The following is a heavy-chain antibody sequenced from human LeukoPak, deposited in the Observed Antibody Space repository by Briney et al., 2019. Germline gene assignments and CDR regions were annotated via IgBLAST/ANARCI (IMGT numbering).Heavy chain of an antibody. CDR1: VGTFISYA. D-gene: IGHD6-13*01. CDR2: IIPIFGTA. CDR3: ARTEVAAAGRGEFFDY. Sequence: SVTVSFTSSVGTFISYAISGVRQAPRQGRAWMGGIIPIFGTANYARKFQGRVTITTDESTSTAYMELSSLRSEDTAVYYCARTEVAAAGRGEFFDYWGQGTLVTVSS. J-gene: IGHJ4*02. V-gene: IGHV1-69*05.